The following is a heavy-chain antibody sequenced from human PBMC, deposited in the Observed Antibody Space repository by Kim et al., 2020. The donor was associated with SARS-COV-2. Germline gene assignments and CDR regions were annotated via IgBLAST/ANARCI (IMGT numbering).Heavy chain of an antibody. J-gene: IGHJ5*02. CDR3: AKDPSRYYDSSGP. Sequence: YAASVKGRFTISRDNSKNTLYLQMNSLRAEDTAVYYCAKDPSRYYDSSGPWGQGTLVTVSS. V-gene: IGHV3-23*01. D-gene: IGHD3-22*01.